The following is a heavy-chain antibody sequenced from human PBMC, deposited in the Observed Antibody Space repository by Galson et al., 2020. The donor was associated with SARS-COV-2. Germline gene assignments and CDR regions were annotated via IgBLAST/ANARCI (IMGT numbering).Heavy chain of an antibody. Sequence: GESLKISCAASGFTFNNYGIHWVRQAPGKGLEWVAVISYDGTDKHYADSVKGRFTISRDNSKSTLYLQMDSLQVDDTAVYYCVEMGLAKEIDYWGQGTLVTVTS. J-gene: IGHJ4*02. D-gene: IGHD3-9*01. CDR1: GFTFNNYG. V-gene: IGHV3-30*03. CDR3: VEMGLAKEIDY. CDR2: ISYDGTDK.